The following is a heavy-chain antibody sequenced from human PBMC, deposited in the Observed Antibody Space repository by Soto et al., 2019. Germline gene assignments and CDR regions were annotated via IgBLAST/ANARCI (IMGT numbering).Heavy chain of an antibody. CDR2: IDWDDDK. V-gene: IGHV2-70*01. CDR3: ARSRQEGPLAAFDI. Sequence: GSGPTLVNPTQTLTLTCTFSGFSLSTSGMCVSWIRQPPGKALEWLALIDWDDDKYYSTSLKTRLTISKDTSKNQVVLTMTNMDPVDTATYYCARSRQEGPLAAFDIWGQGTMVTVSS. J-gene: IGHJ3*02. CDR1: GFSLSTSGMC.